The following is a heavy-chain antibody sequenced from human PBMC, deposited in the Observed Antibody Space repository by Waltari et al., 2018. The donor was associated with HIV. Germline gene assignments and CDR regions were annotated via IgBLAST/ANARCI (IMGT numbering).Heavy chain of an antibody. CDR2: IYYSGST. J-gene: IGHJ3*02. Sequence: QLQLQESGPGLVKPSEPLSLTCTVSGGSISSSSYYWGWIRQPPGKGLEWIGSIYYSGSTYYNPSLKSRVTISVDTSKNQFSLKLSSVTAADTAVYYCARERRPDAFDIWGQGTMVTVSS. CDR3: ARERRPDAFDI. V-gene: IGHV4-39*02. CDR1: GGSISSSSYY.